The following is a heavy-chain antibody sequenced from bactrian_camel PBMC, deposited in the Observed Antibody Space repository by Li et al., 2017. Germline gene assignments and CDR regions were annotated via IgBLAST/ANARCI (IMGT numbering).Heavy chain of an antibody. CDR2: IGLADGRT. CDR3: ANSPGVNCRLTFCYTAFGGNY. Sequence: QLVESGGGLVQPGGSLRLSCVASGLTFSHDWMHWVRQAPGKGLEWVATIGLADGRTDSADSVKGRFTISRDDSKNTVYLRMSRLKTEDTAVYYCANSPGVNCRLTFCYTAFGGNYWGQGTQVTVS. V-gene: IGHV3S25*01. J-gene: IGHJ4*01. CDR1: GLTFSHDW. D-gene: IGHD2*01.